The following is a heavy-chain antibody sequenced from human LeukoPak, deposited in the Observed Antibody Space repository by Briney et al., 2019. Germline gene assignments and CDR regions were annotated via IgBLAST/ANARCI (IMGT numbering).Heavy chain of an antibody. V-gene: IGHV3-43*01. J-gene: IGHJ4*02. CDR2: ISWDGGST. D-gene: IGHD1-26*01. Sequence: GGSLRLSCAASGFTFDDYTMHWVRQAPGKGLEWVSLISWDGGSTYYADSVKGRFTISRDNSKNSLYLQMNSLRTEDTALYYCAKEAGATGDFDYWDQGTLVTVSS. CDR1: GFTFDDYT. CDR3: AKEAGATGDFDY.